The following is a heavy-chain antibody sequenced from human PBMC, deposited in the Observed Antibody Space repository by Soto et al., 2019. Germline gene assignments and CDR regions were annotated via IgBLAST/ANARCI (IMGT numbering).Heavy chain of an antibody. V-gene: IGHV1-69*13. J-gene: IGHJ4*02. CDR3: ARGTSGSYYSFDS. Sequence: SVKVSCKDSGGSFSKSGITWVRQAPGQGLEWMGGLSPILGTPNYARKFQGRVTITAGESTSTAYMELSSLRSEDTAVYYRARGTSGSYYSFDSWGQGTLVTVSS. CDR1: GGSFSKSG. D-gene: IGHD3-10*01. CDR2: LSPILGTP.